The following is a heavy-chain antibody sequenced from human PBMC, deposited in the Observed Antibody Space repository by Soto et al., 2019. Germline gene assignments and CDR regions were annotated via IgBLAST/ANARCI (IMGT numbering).Heavy chain of an antibody. D-gene: IGHD1-26*01. CDR3: AREHYFGLDY. CDR1: GFSFSRHT. CDR2: ISYDGTNK. V-gene: IGHV3-30*04. J-gene: IGHJ4*02. Sequence: GGSLRLSCAASGFSFSRHTMNWIRQAPGEGLEWVASISYDGTNKYYADSVKGRFTISRDNSKNTMSVQMDSLRAEDTAVYFCAREHYFGLDYWGQGTLVTVSS.